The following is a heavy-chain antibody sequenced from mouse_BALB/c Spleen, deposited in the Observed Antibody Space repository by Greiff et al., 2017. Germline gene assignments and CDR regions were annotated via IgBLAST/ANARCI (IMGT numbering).Heavy chain of an antibody. V-gene: IGHV2-9*02. CDR1: GFSLTSYG. CDR2: IWAGGST. CDR3: ARDRGYYGPFAY. J-gene: IGHJ3*01. D-gene: IGHD1-1*01. Sequence: QVQLKQSGPGLVAPSQSLSITCTVSGFSLTSYGVHWVRQPPGKGLEWLGVIWAGGSTNYNSALMSRLSISKDNSKSQVFLKMNSLQTDDTAMYYCARDRGYYGPFAYWGQGTLVTVSA.